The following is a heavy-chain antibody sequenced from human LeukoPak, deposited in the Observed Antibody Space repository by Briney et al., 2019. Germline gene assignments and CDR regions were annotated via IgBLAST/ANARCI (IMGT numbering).Heavy chain of an antibody. D-gene: IGHD4-17*01. CDR2: INPSGGST. Sequence: ASVKVSCKASGYTFTSYGISWVRQAPGQGLEWMGIINPSGGSTSYAQKFQGRVTMTRDTSTSTLYRDLSSLRSEDTAVYYCARVTYGPDPPEGYWGQGTLVTVSS. CDR1: GYTFTSYG. V-gene: IGHV1-46*01. CDR3: ARVTYGPDPPEGY. J-gene: IGHJ4*02.